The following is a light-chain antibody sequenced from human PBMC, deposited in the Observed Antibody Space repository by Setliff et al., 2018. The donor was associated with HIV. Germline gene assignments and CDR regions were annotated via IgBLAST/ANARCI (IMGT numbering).Light chain of an antibody. V-gene: IGKV2-30*02. Sequence: DVVLTQSPLSLTVTLGQSASIPCRSSQSLVHRDGSTFLNWFHQRPGQSPRRLIYKVFNRDSGVPDRFSGSGSGTDFTLEISRVEAEDVGVYYCMQGTYWRTFGQGTKVDIK. CDR1: QSLVHRDGSTF. CDR2: KVF. CDR3: MQGTYWRT. J-gene: IGKJ1*01.